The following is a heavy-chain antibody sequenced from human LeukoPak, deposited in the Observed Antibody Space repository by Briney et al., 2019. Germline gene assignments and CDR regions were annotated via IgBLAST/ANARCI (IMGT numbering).Heavy chain of an antibody. D-gene: IGHD3-3*01. V-gene: IGHV3-30*02. J-gene: IGHJ6*03. Sequence: GGSLRLSCAASGFTFSSYAMHWVRQAPGKGLEWVAFIRYDGSNKYYADSVKGRFTISRDNSKNKLYLQMNSLRAEDTAVYYCAKGSKEVLFTRDHYMDVWGKGTTVTVSS. CDR3: AKGSKEVLFTRDHYMDV. CDR1: GFTFSSYA. CDR2: IRYDGSNK.